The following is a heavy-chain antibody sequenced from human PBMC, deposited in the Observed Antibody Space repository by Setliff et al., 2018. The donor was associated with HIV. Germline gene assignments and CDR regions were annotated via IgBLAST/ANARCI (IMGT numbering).Heavy chain of an antibody. V-gene: IGHV3-43*01. CDR3: ARVPPRWGATRDY. CDR2: ISWDGGNT. D-gene: IGHD1-26*01. J-gene: IGHJ4*02. CDR1: GFTFDDYT. Sequence: GGSLRLSCAASGFTFDDYTMHWVRQAPGKGLEWVSIISWDGGNTYYADSVKGRFTISRDNAKNSLYLQMNSLRAEDTAVYYCARVPPRWGATRDYWGQGTLVTVSS.